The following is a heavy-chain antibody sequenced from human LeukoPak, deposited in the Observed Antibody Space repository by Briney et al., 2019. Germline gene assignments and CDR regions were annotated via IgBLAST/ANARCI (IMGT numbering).Heavy chain of an antibody. CDR1: GFTFSSYA. CDR2: ISGSGGST. J-gene: IGHJ4*02. D-gene: IGHD2-2*01. CDR3: AKQLRKYQLLDFDY. V-gene: IGHV3-23*01. Sequence: GGSLRLSCAASGFTFSSYAMSWVRQAPGKRLEWVSAISGSGGSTYYADSVKGRFTISRDNSKNTLYLQMNSLRAEDTAVYYCAKQLRKYQLLDFDYWGQGTLVTVSS.